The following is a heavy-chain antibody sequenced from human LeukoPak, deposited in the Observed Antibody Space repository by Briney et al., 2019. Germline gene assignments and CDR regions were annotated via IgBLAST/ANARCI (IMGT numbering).Heavy chain of an antibody. CDR3: ARSDYGRNDAFDI. CDR1: GGTFSSYA. V-gene: IGHV1-69*13. Sequence: ASVKVSCKASGGTFSSYAISWVRQAPGQGLEWMGGIIPIFGTANYAQKFQGRVTITADESTSTAYMELSSLRSEDTAVYYCARSDYGRNDAFDIWGQGTMVTASS. D-gene: IGHD4-17*01. J-gene: IGHJ3*02. CDR2: IIPIFGTA.